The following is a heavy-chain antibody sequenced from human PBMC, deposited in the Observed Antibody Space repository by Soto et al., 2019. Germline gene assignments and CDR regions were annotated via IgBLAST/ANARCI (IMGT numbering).Heavy chain of an antibody. D-gene: IGHD2-21*02. CDR1: GYTFTSYA. Sequence: QVQLVQSGAEEKKPGASVKVSCKASGYTFTSYAMHWVRQAPAQRLEWMGWINAGNGNTKYSQKFQGRVTITRDTSASTAYMELSSLRYEDTAVYYCARSIVVVTALDYWGPGTLVTVSS. CDR3: ARSIVVVTALDY. J-gene: IGHJ4*02. CDR2: INAGNGNT. V-gene: IGHV1-3*05.